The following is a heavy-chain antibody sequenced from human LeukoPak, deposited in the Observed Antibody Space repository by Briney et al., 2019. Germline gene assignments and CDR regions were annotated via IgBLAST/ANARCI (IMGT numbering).Heavy chain of an antibody. CDR3: ARAGPDYDSSGNFDY. Sequence: GASVKVSCKASGYTFTGYYMHWVRQAPGQGLEWMGWINPNSGGTNYAQKLQGRVTMTTDTSTSTAYMGLRSLRSDDTAVYYCARAGPDYDSSGNFDYWGQGTLVTVSS. CDR2: INPNSGGT. J-gene: IGHJ4*02. D-gene: IGHD3-22*01. V-gene: IGHV1-2*02. CDR1: GYTFTGYY.